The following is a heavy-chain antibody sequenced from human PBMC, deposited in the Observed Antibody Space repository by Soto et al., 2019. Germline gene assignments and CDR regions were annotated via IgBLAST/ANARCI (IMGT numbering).Heavy chain of an antibody. D-gene: IGHD3-16*01. V-gene: IGHV3-33*01. J-gene: IGHJ4*02. CDR2: IWYDGSNK. Sequence: QVQLVESGGGVVQPGRSLRLSCAASGFTFSSYGMHWVRQAPGKGPEWVAAIWYDGSNKYYADSVKGRFTISRDNSKNTLYLQVNSLRAEDTAVYFCAREGDKYYFDFWGQGTLVTVSS. CDR3: AREGDKYYFDF. CDR1: GFTFSSYG.